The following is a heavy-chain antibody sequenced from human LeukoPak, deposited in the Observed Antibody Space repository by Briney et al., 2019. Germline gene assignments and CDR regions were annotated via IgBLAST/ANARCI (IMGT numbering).Heavy chain of an antibody. D-gene: IGHD6-19*01. V-gene: IGHV3-23*01. Sequence: GGSLRLSCAASGFTFSSYAMSWVRQAPGKGLEWVSAISGSGGSTYYADSVKGRFTISRDNSKNTLYLQMNSLRAEDTAVYYCAKELEGLSGWLIPPYYYYGMDVWGQGTTVTVSS. CDR3: AKELEGLSGWLIPPYYYYGMDV. CDR2: ISGSGGST. J-gene: IGHJ6*02. CDR1: GFTFSSYA.